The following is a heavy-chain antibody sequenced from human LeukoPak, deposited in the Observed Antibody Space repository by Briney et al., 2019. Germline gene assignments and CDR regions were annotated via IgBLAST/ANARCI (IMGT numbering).Heavy chain of an antibody. Sequence: GGSLRLSCAASGFTFSSYAMSWVRQAPGKGLEWVPAISGSGGSTYYADSVKGRFTISRDNSKNTLYLQMNSLKTEDTAVYYCARGGYYGSGRYYFDSWGQGTLVTVSS. D-gene: IGHD3-3*01. CDR1: GFTFSSYA. V-gene: IGHV3-23*01. J-gene: IGHJ4*02. CDR3: ARGGYYGSGRYYFDS. CDR2: ISGSGGST.